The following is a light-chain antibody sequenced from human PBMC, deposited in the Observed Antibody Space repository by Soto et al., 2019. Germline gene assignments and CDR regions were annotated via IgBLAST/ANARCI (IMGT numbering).Light chain of an antibody. Sequence: QSALTQPPSVSGAPGQSVTMSCTGSSSNIGAGYDVSWYQQLPGTAPKFLIYANSDRPSGVPDRFSGSKSGTSASLAITGLQAEDEADYYCQSYDSSLSGYVFGTGTKLTVL. CDR2: ANS. V-gene: IGLV1-40*01. CDR3: QSYDSSLSGYV. J-gene: IGLJ1*01. CDR1: SSNIGAGYD.